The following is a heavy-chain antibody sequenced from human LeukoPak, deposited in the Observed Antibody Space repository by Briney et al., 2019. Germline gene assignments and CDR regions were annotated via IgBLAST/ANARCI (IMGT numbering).Heavy chain of an antibody. CDR2: ISGSGANT. CDR1: GFTFSSYA. D-gene: IGHD5-24*01. Sequence: GGSLRLSCAASGFTFSSYAMSWVRQAPGKGLEWVSGISGSGANTYYADSVKGRFTISRDNSKNTLYLQMNSQRAEDTAVYYRAKRDGYAIDYWGQGTLVTVSS. CDR3: AKRDGYAIDY. V-gene: IGHV3-23*01. J-gene: IGHJ4*02.